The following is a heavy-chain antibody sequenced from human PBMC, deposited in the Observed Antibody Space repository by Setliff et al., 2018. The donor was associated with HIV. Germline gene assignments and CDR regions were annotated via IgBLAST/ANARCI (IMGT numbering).Heavy chain of an antibody. Sequence: PSETLSLTCTVFGGSISSGSYYWGWIRQPAGKGLEWIGHIYTSGSTNYNPSLKSRVTISVDTSKNQFSLKLSSVTAADTAVYYCARAAIAAAGPGDYWGQGTLVTVSS. CDR1: GGSISSGSYY. J-gene: IGHJ4*02. D-gene: IGHD6-13*01. CDR2: IYTSGST. V-gene: IGHV4-61*09. CDR3: ARAAIAAAGPGDY.